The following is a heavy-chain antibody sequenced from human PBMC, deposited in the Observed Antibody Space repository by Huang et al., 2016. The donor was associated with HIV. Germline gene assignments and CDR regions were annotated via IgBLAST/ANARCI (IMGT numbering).Heavy chain of an antibody. D-gene: IGHD2-21*01. CDR1: GGSITSTSYY. J-gene: IGHJ3*02. V-gene: IGHV4-39*01. CDR2: DSYSGTT. CDR3: ARQANYGGNSGSFDI. Sequence: QVQLQQSGPGLVKPSGTLSLTCTVSGGSITSTSYYWGWIRQPPGKGLEWSGRDSYSGTTYNTPSLRSRVTISRDTSKSQFSLKLSSVTAADTAVYYCARQANYGGNSGSFDIWGQGTLVTVSS.